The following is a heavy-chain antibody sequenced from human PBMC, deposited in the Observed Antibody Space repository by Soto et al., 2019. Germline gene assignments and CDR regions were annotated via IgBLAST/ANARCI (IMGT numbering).Heavy chain of an antibody. CDR2: ISYDGSNK. Sequence: QRGGSLRLSCAASGFTFSSYGMHWVRQAPGKGLEWVAVISYDGSNKYCADSVKGRFTISRDNSKNTLYLQMNSLRAEDTAVYYCAKEGGTTYSSSWYWGDYYYGMDVWGQGTTVTVSS. CDR3: AKEGGTTYSSSWYWGDYYYGMDV. J-gene: IGHJ6*02. D-gene: IGHD6-13*01. V-gene: IGHV3-30*18. CDR1: GFTFSSYG.